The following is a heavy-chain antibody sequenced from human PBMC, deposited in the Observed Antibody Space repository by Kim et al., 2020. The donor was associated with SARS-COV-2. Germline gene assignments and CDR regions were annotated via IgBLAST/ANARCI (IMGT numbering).Heavy chain of an antibody. V-gene: IGHV1-46*01. Sequence: ASVKVSCKASGYTFTNYKMHWVRQAPGQGLEWMGILTPIDGATTFAQKFQGRVTLTRDTSTSTVYMELGSLGSGDTAVYYCARDTTKWSFDYWGQGTLVTVSS. CDR1: GYTFTNYK. CDR2: LTPIDGAT. J-gene: IGHJ4*02. CDR3: ARDTTKWSFDY. D-gene: IGHD1-26*01.